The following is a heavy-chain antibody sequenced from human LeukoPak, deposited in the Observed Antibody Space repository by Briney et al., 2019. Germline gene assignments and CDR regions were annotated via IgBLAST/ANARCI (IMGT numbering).Heavy chain of an antibody. J-gene: IGHJ6*02. D-gene: IGHD6-6*01. CDR3: ARLPKKYSSSSYYYYGMDV. CDR1: GGSISSSSYY. V-gene: IGHV4-39*07. Sequence: PSETLSLTCTVSGGSISSSSYYWGWIRQPPGKGLEWIGEINHSGSTNYNPSLKSRVTISVDTSKNQFSLKLSSVTAADTAVYYCARLPKKYSSSSYYYYGMDVWGQGTTVTVSS. CDR2: INHSGST.